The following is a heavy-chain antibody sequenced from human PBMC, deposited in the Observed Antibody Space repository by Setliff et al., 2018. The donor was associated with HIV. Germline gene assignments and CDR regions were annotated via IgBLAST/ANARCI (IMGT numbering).Heavy chain of an antibody. J-gene: IGHJ4*02. CDR1: GYTLGGNY. CDR3: ASGSHGEGATDY. V-gene: IGHV1-2*02. D-gene: IGHD1-26*01. CDR2: IDPNSGGT. Sequence: ASVKVSCKASGYTLGGNYMHWVRQAPGQGLEWMGWIDPNSGGTNYAQKFEGRVTMTRDTTVNTAHMYLSSLRSDDTAIYFCASGSHGEGATDYWGLGALVTVSS.